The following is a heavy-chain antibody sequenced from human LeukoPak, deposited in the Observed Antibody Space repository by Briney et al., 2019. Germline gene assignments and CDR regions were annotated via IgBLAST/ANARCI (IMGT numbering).Heavy chain of an antibody. CDR1: GYTFTSYD. CDR2: MNPNSGNT. CDR3: ARESKSDVNSWYSEYFQH. D-gene: IGHD6-13*01. Sequence: VASVKVSCKASGYTFTSYDINWVRQATGQGLEWMGWMNPNSGNTGYAQKFQGRVTMTRNTSISTAYMELSSLRSEDTAVYYCARESKSDVNSWYSEYFQHWGQGTLVTVSS. V-gene: IGHV1-8*01. J-gene: IGHJ1*01.